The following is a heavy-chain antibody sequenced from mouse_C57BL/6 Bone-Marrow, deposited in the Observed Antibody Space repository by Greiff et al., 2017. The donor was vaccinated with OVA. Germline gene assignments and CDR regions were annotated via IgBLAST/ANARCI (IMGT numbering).Heavy chain of an antibody. CDR3: ARSRIYYGNFDD. CDR1: GYTFTNYW. V-gene: IGHV1-63*01. D-gene: IGHD2-1*01. J-gene: IGHJ2*01. Sequence: QVQLQQSGAELVKPGTSVKMSCKASGYTFTNYWIGWAKQRPGHGLEWIGDIYPGGGYTNYNEKFKGKATLTADKSSSTAYMQFSSLTSEDSAIYYCARSRIYYGNFDDGGQGTTLTVSS. CDR2: IYPGGGYT.